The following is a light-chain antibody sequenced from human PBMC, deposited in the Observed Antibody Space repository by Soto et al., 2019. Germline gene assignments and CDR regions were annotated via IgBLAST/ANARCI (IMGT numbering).Light chain of an antibody. CDR3: QVWDSSSDHPV. V-gene: IGLV3-21*04. J-gene: IGLJ2*01. CDR1: NIGSKS. CDR2: YDS. Sequence: YALTQPPSVSVAPGKTARITCGGNNIGSKSVHWYQQKPGQAPVLVIYYDSDRPSGIPERFSGSNSGNTATLTISRVEAGDEADYYCQVWDSSSDHPVFGGGTQLTVL.